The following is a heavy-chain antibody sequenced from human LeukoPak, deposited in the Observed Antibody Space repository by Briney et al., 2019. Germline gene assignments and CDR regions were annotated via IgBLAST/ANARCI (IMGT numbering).Heavy chain of an antibody. V-gene: IGHV4-4*02. CDR1: GGSIYSNDW. CDR2: IYHRGYT. CDR3: ARNRGGDYGDYRSDWFDP. J-gene: IGHJ5*02. D-gene: IGHD4-17*01. Sequence: TSETLSLTCGASGGSIYSNDWWSWVRQSPGKGLEWIGEIYHRGYTNYNPSLKTRVTISVDMSKNHFSPELTSVTAADTALYYCARNRGGDYGDYRSDWFDPWGQGTLVTVSS.